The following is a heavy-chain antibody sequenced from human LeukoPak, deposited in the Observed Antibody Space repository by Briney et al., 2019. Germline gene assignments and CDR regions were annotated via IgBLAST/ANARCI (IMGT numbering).Heavy chain of an antibody. V-gene: IGHV1-2*02. Sequence: ASVKVSCKASGYTFTGYYMHWVRQAPGQGLEWMGWINPNSGGTNYAQKFQGRVTMTRDTSISTAYMELSRLRSDDTAVYYCAMIDILTGYYGGFDPWGQGTLVTVSS. CDR3: AMIDILTGYYGGFDP. CDR2: INPNSGGT. CDR1: GYTFTGYY. J-gene: IGHJ5*02. D-gene: IGHD3-9*01.